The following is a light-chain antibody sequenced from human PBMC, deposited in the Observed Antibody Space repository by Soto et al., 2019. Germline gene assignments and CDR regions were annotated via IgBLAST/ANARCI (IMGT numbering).Light chain of an antibody. CDR1: QSISSY. CDR3: QQSYSTPA. V-gene: IGKV1-39*01. J-gene: IGKJ1*01. CDR2: AAS. Sequence: DIQMTQSPSSLSASVGDRVTITFRASQSISSYLNWYQQKPGKAPKLLIYAASSLQSGVPSRFSGSGSGTDFTLTISSLQPEEFATYYCQQSYSTPAFGQGTNVAIK.